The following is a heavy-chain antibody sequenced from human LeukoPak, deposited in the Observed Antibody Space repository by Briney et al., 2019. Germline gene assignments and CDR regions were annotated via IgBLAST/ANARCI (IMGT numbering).Heavy chain of an antibody. Sequence: SETLSLTCTVSGGSISSYYWSWIRQPAGKGLEWIGRIYTSGSTNYNPSLKSRVTMSVDRSKNQFSLKLSSVTAADTAVYYCARGGTISGYYGMDVWGQGTTVTVSS. CDR3: ARGGTISGYYGMDV. CDR1: GGSISSYY. V-gene: IGHV4-4*07. J-gene: IGHJ6*02. CDR2: IYTSGST. D-gene: IGHD3-9*01.